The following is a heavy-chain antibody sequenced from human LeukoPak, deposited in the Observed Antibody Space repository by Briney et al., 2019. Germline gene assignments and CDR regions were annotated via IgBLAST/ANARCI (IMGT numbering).Heavy chain of an antibody. J-gene: IGHJ5*02. Sequence: SVTVSCKASGGTFSSYAISWVRQAPGQGLEWMGGIIPIFGTANYAQKFQGRVTITADESTSTAYMELSSLRSEDTAVYYCASTRLRRALDPPDPWGQGTLVTVSS. D-gene: IGHD4-17*01. CDR3: ASTRLRRALDPPDP. CDR1: GGTFSSYA. V-gene: IGHV1-69*13. CDR2: IIPIFGTA.